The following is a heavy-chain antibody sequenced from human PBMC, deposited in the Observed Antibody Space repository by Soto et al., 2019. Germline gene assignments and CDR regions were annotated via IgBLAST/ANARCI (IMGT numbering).Heavy chain of an antibody. CDR1: GFTFSDYY. V-gene: IGHV3-11*01. Sequence: GSLRLSCAASGFTFSDYYMSWIRQAPGKGLEWVSYISSSGSTIYYADSVKGRFTISRDNAKHSLYLQMNSLRAEDTAVYYCARMLPRGYYFDYWGQGTLVTVSS. J-gene: IGHJ4*02. CDR3: ARMLPRGYYFDY. CDR2: ISSSGSTI. D-gene: IGHD2-15*01.